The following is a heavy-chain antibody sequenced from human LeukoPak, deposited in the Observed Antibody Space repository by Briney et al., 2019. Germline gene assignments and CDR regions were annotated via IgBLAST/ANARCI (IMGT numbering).Heavy chain of an antibody. CDR3: AKGSGFGELSIYYFDY. V-gene: IGHV1-18*01. CDR2: ISAYDGYT. CDR1: GLTFSNYG. D-gene: IGHD3-10*01. J-gene: IGHJ4*02. Sequence: ASVKVSCKASGLTFSNYGITWVRQAPGQGLEWVGWISAYDGYTNYAQKFQGRVTMTTDTSTSTAHMELRSLRYDDTAVYYCAKGSGFGELSIYYFDYWGQGTLVTVSS.